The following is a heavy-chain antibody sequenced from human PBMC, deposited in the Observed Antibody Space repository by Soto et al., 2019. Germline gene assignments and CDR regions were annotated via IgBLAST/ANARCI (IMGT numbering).Heavy chain of an antibody. J-gene: IGHJ6*02. V-gene: IGHV1-69*01. CDR2: IIPIFGTA. D-gene: IGHD4-17*01. CDR1: GGTFSSYA. CDR3: ARSHDYGDSEEYDDGFDV. Sequence: QVQLVQSGAEVKKPGSSVKVSCKASGGTFSSYAISWVRQAPGQGLEWMGGIIPIFGTANYAQKFQGRVKIIADEFTSTAYKEPSSLRSEHTAVYYLARSHDYGDSEEYDDGFDVWGQGTTVTVSS.